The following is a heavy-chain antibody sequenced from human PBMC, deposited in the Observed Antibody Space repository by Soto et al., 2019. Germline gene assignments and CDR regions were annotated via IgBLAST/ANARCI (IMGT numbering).Heavy chain of an antibody. D-gene: IGHD3-10*01. CDR3: ARGIFGSGTANDY. J-gene: IGHJ4*02. CDR2: INGDGSGT. CDR1: GFTFTGSW. Sequence: EVQLVESGGGLVQPGGSLRLSCAASGFTFTGSWMHWVRQAPGKGLVWVSRINGDGSGTSYADFVKGRFIISRDDAENTLFLQMYGLRAEDTAVYYCARGIFGSGTANDYWGQGTLVTVSS. V-gene: IGHV3-74*01.